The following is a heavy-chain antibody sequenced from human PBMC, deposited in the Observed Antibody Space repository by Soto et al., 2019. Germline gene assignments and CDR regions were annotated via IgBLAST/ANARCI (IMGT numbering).Heavy chain of an antibody. Sequence: SETLSLTCTDSGGSISAAAYYWSWIRQIPGKGLEWIGYIYYNGDTYYNPSLERRVTISLDTSKNQFSLELTSVTAADTAVYYCARETGYYGGYNWFDPWGQGTLVTV. V-gene: IGHV4-31*03. J-gene: IGHJ5*02. CDR2: IYYNGDT. CDR3: ARETGYYGGYNWFDP. D-gene: IGHD3-3*01. CDR1: GGSISAAAYY.